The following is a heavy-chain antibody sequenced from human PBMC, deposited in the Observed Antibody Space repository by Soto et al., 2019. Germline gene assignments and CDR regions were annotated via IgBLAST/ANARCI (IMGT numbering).Heavy chain of an antibody. J-gene: IGHJ5*02. CDR2: MYYTGNK. CDR1: GGSISSSTYY. D-gene: IGHD6-6*01. CDR3: ARRSSSSLGSMFDP. V-gene: IGHV4-39*01. Sequence: SETLSLTCTVSGGSISSSTYYWDWIRHPPGKGLEWIGAMYYTGNKNYNPSLESRVTMSVDTSKNQFSLKLSSVTPTDTAVYYCARRSSSSLGSMFDPWGQGTLVTVSS.